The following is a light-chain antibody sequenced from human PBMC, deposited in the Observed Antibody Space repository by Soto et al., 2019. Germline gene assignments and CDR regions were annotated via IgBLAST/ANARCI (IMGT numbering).Light chain of an antibody. CDR2: DVS. J-gene: IGLJ2*01. Sequence: QSALTQPASVSGSPGQSITISCTGTSSDVGGYNYVSWYQQHPGKAPKLMIYDVSNRPSGGSNRFSGSRSGNTASLTISGLQAEDEAEYYCSSYTSSSTYVVFGGGTKLTVL. V-gene: IGLV2-14*01. CDR3: SSYTSSSTYVV. CDR1: SSDVGGYNY.